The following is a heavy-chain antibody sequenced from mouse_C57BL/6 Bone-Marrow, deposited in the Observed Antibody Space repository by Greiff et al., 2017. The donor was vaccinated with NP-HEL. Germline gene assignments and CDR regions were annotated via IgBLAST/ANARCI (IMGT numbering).Heavy chain of an antibody. Sequence: EVHLVESGGGLVKPGGSLKLSCAASGFTFSDYGMHWVRQAPEKGLEWVAYISSGSSTIYYADTVKGRFTISRDNAKNTLVLQMTSLRSEDTAMYYCARPGVDYYGSSYYFDYWGQGTTLTVSS. D-gene: IGHD1-1*01. CDR3: ARPGVDYYGSSYYFDY. CDR1: GFTFSDYG. CDR2: ISSGSSTI. J-gene: IGHJ2*01. V-gene: IGHV5-17*01.